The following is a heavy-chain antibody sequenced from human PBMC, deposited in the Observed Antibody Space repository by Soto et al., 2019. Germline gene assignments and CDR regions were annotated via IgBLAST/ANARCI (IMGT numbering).Heavy chain of an antibody. Sequence: EVQLVESGGGLVQPGGSLRLSCAASGFTFRNYDMHWVRQGTGKGLEWVSGISAAGDPDYADSVEGRFTISRENAQNSFFLQMNSLIVGDTAVYYCARTASDFYGLAVWGHGTTVIVSS. CDR2: ISAAGDP. J-gene: IGHJ6*02. CDR3: ARTASDFYGLAV. V-gene: IGHV3-13*05. D-gene: IGHD2-2*01. CDR1: GFTFRNYD.